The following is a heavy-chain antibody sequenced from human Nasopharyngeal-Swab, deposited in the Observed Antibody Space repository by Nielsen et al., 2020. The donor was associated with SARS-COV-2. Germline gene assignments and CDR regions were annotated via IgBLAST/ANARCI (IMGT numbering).Heavy chain of an antibody. Sequence: GESLKISCAASGFTFSRVDMHWVHQVMGKGLEWVSAIGTAGDTYYPRSMKGRFTISRGDAENILYLQMNSLRAEDTAVYYCTRTLSASYMDVWGKGTTVTVSS. CDR3: TRTLSASYMDV. J-gene: IGHJ6*03. V-gene: IGHV3-13*01. CDR2: IGTAGDT. CDR1: GFTFSRVD.